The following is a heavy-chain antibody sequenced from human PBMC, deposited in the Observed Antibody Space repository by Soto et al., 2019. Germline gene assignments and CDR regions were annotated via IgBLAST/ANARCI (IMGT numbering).Heavy chain of an antibody. CDR3: AKDLLGPGRAYGMDV. V-gene: IGHV3-30*18. CDR2: ISYDGSNK. CDR1: GFTFSSYG. Sequence: QVQLVESGGGVVQPGRSLRLSCAASGFTFSSYGMHWVRQAPGKGLEWVAVISYDGSNKYYADSVKGRFTISRDNSKNPPDLQMNSLSAEDTAGYYCAKDLLGPGRAYGMDVRGQGTTVTISS. J-gene: IGHJ6*02.